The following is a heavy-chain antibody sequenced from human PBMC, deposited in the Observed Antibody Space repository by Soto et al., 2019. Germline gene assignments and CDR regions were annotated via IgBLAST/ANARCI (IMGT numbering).Heavy chain of an antibody. CDR1: GYVFTDYY. Sequence: QVHLVQSGAEVKQPGASVRLTCKASGYVFTDYYVHWVRQAPGQGLEWMGIINPSGGSTTYAQRFQGRVTMTRDTSTTTVYMELSSLASEDAAVYYCARETWRSAFDIWGQGSVVTVSS. CDR3: ARETWRSAFDI. V-gene: IGHV1-46*01. CDR2: INPSGGST. D-gene: IGHD3-3*01. J-gene: IGHJ3*02.